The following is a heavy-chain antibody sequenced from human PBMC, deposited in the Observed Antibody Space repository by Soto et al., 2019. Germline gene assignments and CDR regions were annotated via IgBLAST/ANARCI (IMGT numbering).Heavy chain of an antibody. J-gene: IGHJ4*02. CDR1: GFTFSSYG. CDR3: ARDSSSWSRSGDY. Sequence: GGSLRLACAASGFTFSSYGMHWVRQAPGKGLEWVAVIWYDGSNKYYADSVKGRFTISRDNSKNTLYLQMNSLRAEDTAVYYCARDSSSWSRSGDYWGQGTLVTVSS. V-gene: IGHV3-33*01. D-gene: IGHD6-13*01. CDR2: IWYDGSNK.